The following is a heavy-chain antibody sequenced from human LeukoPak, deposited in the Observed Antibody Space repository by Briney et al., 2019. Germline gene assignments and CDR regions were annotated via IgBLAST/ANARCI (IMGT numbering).Heavy chain of an antibody. Sequence: GGSLRLSCAASGFTFSSYAMHWVRQAPDKGLEWVAVISYDGSNKYYADSVKGRFTISRDNSKNTLYLQMNSLRAEDTAVYYCARAMGATDYWGQGTLVTVSS. D-gene: IGHD1-26*01. CDR1: GFTFSSYA. CDR2: ISYDGSNK. V-gene: IGHV3-30-3*01. CDR3: ARAMGATDY. J-gene: IGHJ4*02.